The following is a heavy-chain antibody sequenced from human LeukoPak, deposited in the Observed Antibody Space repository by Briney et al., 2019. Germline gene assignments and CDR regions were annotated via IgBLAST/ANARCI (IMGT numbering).Heavy chain of an antibody. V-gene: IGHV4-30-4*01. D-gene: IGHD5-24*01. CDR3: ARRQRWLNYFDY. CDR2: IYYSGST. J-gene: IGHJ4*02. Sequence: PSETLSLTCTVSGGSISSGDYYWSWIRQPPGKGLEWIGYIYYSGSTYYNPSLKSRVTISVDTSKNQFSLKLSSVTAADTAVYYCARRQRWLNYFDYWGQGTLVTVSS. CDR1: GGSISSGDYY.